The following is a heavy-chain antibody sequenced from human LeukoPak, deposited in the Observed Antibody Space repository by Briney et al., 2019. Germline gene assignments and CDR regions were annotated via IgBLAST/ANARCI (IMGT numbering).Heavy chain of an antibody. D-gene: IGHD3-10*01. J-gene: IGHJ4*02. Sequence: GESLKISCKGSGYSFTSYWIGWVRQTPGKGLEWMGTIFPGDSNTRYSPSLQGQVTISADRSISTAYLQWNNLKASDTAVYYCALSMIRGVILPNFFDYWGQGTLVTVSS. V-gene: IGHV5-51*01. CDR3: ALSMIRGVILPNFFDY. CDR2: IFPGDSNT. CDR1: GYSFTSYW.